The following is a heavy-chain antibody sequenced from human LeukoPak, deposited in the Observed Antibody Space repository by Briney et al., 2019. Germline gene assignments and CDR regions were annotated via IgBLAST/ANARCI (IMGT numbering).Heavy chain of an antibody. D-gene: IGHD3-10*01. CDR1: GYTFTGYY. Sequence: ASVKVSCKASGYTFTGYYMHWVRQAPGQGLEWMGWINPNSGGTNYAQKFQGRVTMTRNTSISTAYMELSSLRSEDTAVYYCALRDYYGSGSYSVGVWGQGTTVTVSS. V-gene: IGHV1-2*02. CDR3: ALRDYYGSGSYSVGV. J-gene: IGHJ6*02. CDR2: INPNSGGT.